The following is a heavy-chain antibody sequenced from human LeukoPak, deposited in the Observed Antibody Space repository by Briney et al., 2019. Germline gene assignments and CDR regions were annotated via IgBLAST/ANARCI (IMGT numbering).Heavy chain of an antibody. CDR3: ARCLGFLIGSSWYPDAFDI. D-gene: IGHD6-13*01. CDR1: GGSFSGYY. V-gene: IGHV4-34*01. Sequence: SETLSLTCAVYGGSFSGYYWSWIRQPPGKGLEWIGEINHSGSTNYNPSLKSRVTISVDTSKNQFSLKLSSVTAADTAVYYCARCLGFLIGSSWYPDAFDIWGQGTMVTVSS. CDR2: INHSGST. J-gene: IGHJ3*02.